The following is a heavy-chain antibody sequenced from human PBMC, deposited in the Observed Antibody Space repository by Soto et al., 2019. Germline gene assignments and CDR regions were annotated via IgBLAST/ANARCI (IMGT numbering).Heavy chain of an antibody. CDR3: AKGLAARQTVLPPVTSHRDYYYGMDV. CDR2: ISWNSGSI. J-gene: IGHJ6*02. D-gene: IGHD6-6*01. Sequence: SLRLSCAASGFSFDDYSMHWVRQAPGKGLEWVSGISWNSGSIGYADSVKGRFTISRDNAKNSLYLQMNSLRAEDTALYYCAKGLAARQTVLPPVTSHRDYYYGMDVWGQGTTVTVSS. CDR1: GFSFDDYS. V-gene: IGHV3-9*01.